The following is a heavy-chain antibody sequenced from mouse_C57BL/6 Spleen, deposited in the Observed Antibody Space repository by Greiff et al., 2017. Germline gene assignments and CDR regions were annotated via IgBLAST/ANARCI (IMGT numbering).Heavy chain of an antibody. CDR3: ARQVTTVVHAMDY. D-gene: IGHD1-1*01. Sequence: VQLQQPGAELVKPGASVKMSCKASGYTFTSYWITWVKQRPGQGLEWIGDIYPGSGSTNYNEKFKSKTTLTVDTSSSTAYMQLSSLTSEDSAVYYCARQVTTVVHAMDYWGQGTLVPVFS. CDR1: GYTFTSYW. CDR2: IYPGSGST. J-gene: IGHJ4*01. V-gene: IGHV1-55*01.